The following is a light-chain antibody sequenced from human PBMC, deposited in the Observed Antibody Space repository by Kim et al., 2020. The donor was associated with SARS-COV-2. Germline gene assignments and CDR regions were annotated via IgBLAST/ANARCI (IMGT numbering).Light chain of an antibody. CDR3: SSYTSSSTLV. CDR1: SSDVGSYNR. CDR2: EVS. J-gene: IGLJ1*01. Sequence: GHSVTISCTGTSSDVGSYNRVSWYQQPPGTAPKLMIYEVSNRPSGVPDRFSGSKSGNTASLTISGLQAEDEADYYCSSYTSSSTLVFGTGTKVTVL. V-gene: IGLV2-18*02.